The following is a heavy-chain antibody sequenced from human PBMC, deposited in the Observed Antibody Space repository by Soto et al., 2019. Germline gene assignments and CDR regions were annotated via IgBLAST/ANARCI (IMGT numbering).Heavy chain of an antibody. V-gene: IGHV4-34*01. Sequence: PSETLSLTCAVYGGSFSGYYWSWIRQPPGKGLEWIGEINHSGSTNYNPSLKSRVTISVDTSKNQFSLKLSSVTAADTAVYYCARHEGRYYYYMDVWGKGTTVTVSS. CDR2: INHSGST. CDR1: GGSFSGYY. CDR3: ARHEGRYYYYMDV. J-gene: IGHJ6*03.